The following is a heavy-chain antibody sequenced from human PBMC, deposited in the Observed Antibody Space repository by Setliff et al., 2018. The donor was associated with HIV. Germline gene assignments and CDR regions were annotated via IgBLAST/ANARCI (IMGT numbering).Heavy chain of an antibody. Sequence: SETLSLTCIVSGDSIISDTYYWGWIRQPPGKGPEWIASIFYTGSTFYTSSLKSRVRISMDKPKKQFSLELTSVTTEDTAVFYCARQTRNRYDVLTGYSVLWGQGILVTVSS. V-gene: IGHV4-39*01. CDR3: ARQTRNRYDVLTGYSVL. J-gene: IGHJ4*02. CDR1: GDSIISDTYY. CDR2: IFYTGST. D-gene: IGHD3-9*01.